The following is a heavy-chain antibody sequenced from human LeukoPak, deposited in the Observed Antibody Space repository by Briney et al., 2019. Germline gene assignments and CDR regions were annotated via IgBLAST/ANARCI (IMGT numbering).Heavy chain of an antibody. V-gene: IGHV7-4-1*02. CDR1: GYTFTSYA. Sequence: GASVKVSCKASGYTFTSYAMNWVRQAPGQGLEWMGWINTNTGNPTYAQGFTGRFVFSLDTSVSTAYLQISSLKAEDTAVYYCARDFGSGGSYKGYYYGMDVWGQGTTVTVSS. CDR2: INTNTGNP. CDR3: ARDFGSGGSYKGYYYGMDV. J-gene: IGHJ6*02. D-gene: IGHD1-26*01.